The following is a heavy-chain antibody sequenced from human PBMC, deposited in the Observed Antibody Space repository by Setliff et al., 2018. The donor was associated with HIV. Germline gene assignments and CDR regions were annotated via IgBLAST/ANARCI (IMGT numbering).Heavy chain of an antibody. V-gene: IGHV4-34*01. CDR2: INHSGGT. CDR1: GGSFSGYY. Sequence: PSETLSLTCAVYGGSFSGYYWSWIRQPPGKGLEWIGEINHSGGTNYNPSLKSRVTISVDTSKNQFSLKLSSVTAADTAVYYCARGDSGYDWYYYGMDVWGQGTTVTVSS. J-gene: IGHJ6*02. CDR3: ARGDSGYDWYYYGMDV. D-gene: IGHD5-12*01.